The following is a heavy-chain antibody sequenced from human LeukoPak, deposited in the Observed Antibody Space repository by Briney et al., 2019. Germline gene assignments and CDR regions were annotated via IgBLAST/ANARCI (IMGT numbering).Heavy chain of an antibody. J-gene: IGHJ6*03. CDR1: GGSFSGYY. V-gene: IGHV4-34*01. CDR3: ARWPCSSTSCYTGYYYYYYMDV. D-gene: IGHD2-2*02. CDR2: INHSGST. Sequence: PSETLSLTCAVYGGSFSGYYWSWIRQPPGKGLEWIGEINHSGSTNYNPSLKSRVTISVDTSKNQFSLKLSSVTAADTAVYYCARWPCSSTSCYTGYYYYYYMDVWGKGTTVTVSS.